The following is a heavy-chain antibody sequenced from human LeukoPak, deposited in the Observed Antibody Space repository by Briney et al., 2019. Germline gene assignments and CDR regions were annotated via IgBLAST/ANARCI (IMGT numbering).Heavy chain of an antibody. V-gene: IGHV3-30*18. J-gene: IGHJ4*02. CDR2: ISYDGSNK. CDR1: GFTFSSFG. Sequence: GRSLRLSCAASGFTFSSFGMHWVRQAPGKGLEWVAVISYDGSNKYYADSVKGRFTISRDNSKNTLYLQMNGLRAEDTAVYYCAKGWRGFDYWGQGTLVTVSS. CDR3: AKGWRGFDY. D-gene: IGHD5-24*01.